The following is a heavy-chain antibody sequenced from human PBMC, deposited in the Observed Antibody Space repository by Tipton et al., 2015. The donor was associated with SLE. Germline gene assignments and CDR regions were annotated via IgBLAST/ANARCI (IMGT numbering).Heavy chain of an antibody. CDR3: ARDYNWNDDRFIDF. Sequence: QLVQSGPEVKKPGASVKVSCKASGYTFTTYGINWVRQATGQGLEWMGWMDPHSGNTDFAQRFLGRVALTWDTSISTAYMELSSLRSDDTAVYYCARDYNWNDDRFIDFWGQGTLVTVSS. CDR2: MDPHSGNT. J-gene: IGHJ4*02. D-gene: IGHD1-20*01. V-gene: IGHV1-8*01. CDR1: GYTFTTYG.